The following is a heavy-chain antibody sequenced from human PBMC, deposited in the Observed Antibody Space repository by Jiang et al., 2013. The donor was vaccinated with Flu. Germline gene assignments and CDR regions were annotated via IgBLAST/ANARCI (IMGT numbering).Heavy chain of an antibody. V-gene: IGHV1-46*03. CDR2: INTGGTFR. D-gene: IGHD1-26*01. CDR1: GYIFTNYF. CDR3: ARDCGSYCGKVFDY. J-gene: IGHJ4*02. Sequence: GAEVKKPGASVKISCKASGYIFTNYFMHWTRQAPGQGLEWIGRINTGGTFRSYAQKFQGRVSMTTDTSTSTVYLEVSSLRSEDTAVYYCARDCGSYCGKVFDYWGQGTLVTVSS.